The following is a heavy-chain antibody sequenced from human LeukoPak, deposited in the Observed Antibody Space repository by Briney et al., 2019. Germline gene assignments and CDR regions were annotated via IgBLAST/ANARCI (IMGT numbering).Heavy chain of an antibody. J-gene: IGHJ4*02. Sequence: KPSETLSLTCTVSGGSISSYYWSWIRQPPGKGLEWIGYIYYSGSTNYNPSLKSRVTISVDTSKNQFSLKLSSVTAADTAVYYCARGRKYSSFDYWGQGTLVTVSS. D-gene: IGHD6-6*01. CDR3: ARGRKYSSFDY. CDR2: IYYSGST. V-gene: IGHV4-59*01. CDR1: GGSISSYY.